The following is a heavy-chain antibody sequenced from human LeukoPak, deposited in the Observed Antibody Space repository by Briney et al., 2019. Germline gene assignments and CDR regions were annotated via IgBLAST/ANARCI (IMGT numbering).Heavy chain of an antibody. CDR2: FDPEDGET. D-gene: IGHD3-22*01. J-gene: IGHJ3*02. V-gene: IGHV1-24*01. CDR3: ATAQRYYYDRISPGRNAFDI. Sequence: ASVKVSCKVSGYTLTELSMHWVRQAPGKGLEWMGGFDPEDGETIYAQKFQGRVTMTEDTSTDTAYMELSSLRSEDTAVYYCATAQRYYYDRISPGRNAFDIWGQGTMVTVSP. CDR1: GYTLTELS.